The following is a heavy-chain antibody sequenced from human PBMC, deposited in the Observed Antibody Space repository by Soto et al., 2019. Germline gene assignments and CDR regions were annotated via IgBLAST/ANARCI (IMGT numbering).Heavy chain of an antibody. CDR1: GGSISSYY. D-gene: IGHD3-22*01. Sequence: QVQLQESGPGLVKPSETLSLTCTVSGGSISSYYGGWFRQPPGKGLEWIGYIYYSGSTTYHPSLKSRVTISVDTSKNQCSLNLTSVTAADTAVYYCARLGGYYQAFDQWGQGSLVTVSS. CDR2: IYYSGST. J-gene: IGHJ4*02. CDR3: ARLGGYYQAFDQ. V-gene: IGHV4-59*08.